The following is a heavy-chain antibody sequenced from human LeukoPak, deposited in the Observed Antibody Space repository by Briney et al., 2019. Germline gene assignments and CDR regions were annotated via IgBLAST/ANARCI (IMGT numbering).Heavy chain of an antibody. CDR1: GFTFTSYS. V-gene: IGHV3-23*01. J-gene: IGHJ4*02. CDR3: AKDLTEGLN. Sequence: GGSLRLSCAASGFTFTSYSIGWVRQAQGTGLEWFSAISGIGASTYYADAVKGRFTISRDNSKNTLYLQMNSLRAEDTAVYYCAKDLTEGLNWGQGTLVTVSS. CDR2: ISGIGAST. D-gene: IGHD6-19*01.